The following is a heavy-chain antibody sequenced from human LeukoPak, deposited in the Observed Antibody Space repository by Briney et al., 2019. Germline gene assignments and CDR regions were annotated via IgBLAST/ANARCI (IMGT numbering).Heavy chain of an antibody. CDR1: GYTFTSYG. CDR3: ARDPARRSLPPYYYYYYMDV. J-gene: IGHJ6*03. CDR2: ISAYNGNT. V-gene: IGHV1-18*01. Sequence: ASVKVSCKASGYTFTSYGISWVRQAPGQGLEWMGWISAYNGNTNYAQKLQGRVTMTTDTSTSTAYMELRSLRSDDTAVYYCARDPARRSLPPYYYYYYMDVWGKGTTVTVSS.